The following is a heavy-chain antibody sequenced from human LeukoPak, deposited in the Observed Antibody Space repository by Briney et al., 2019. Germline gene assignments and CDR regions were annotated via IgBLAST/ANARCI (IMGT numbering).Heavy chain of an antibody. CDR3: ARGITIFGVAPLMDV. D-gene: IGHD3-3*01. CDR2: ISSSSSTI. Sequence: GGSLRLSCAASGFTFSSYSMNWVRQAPGKGLEWVSYISSSSSTIYYADSVKGRFTISRDNAKNSLYLQMNSLRAEGTAVYYCARGITIFGVAPLMDVWGKGTTVTVSS. J-gene: IGHJ6*03. CDR1: GFTFSSYS. V-gene: IGHV3-48*01.